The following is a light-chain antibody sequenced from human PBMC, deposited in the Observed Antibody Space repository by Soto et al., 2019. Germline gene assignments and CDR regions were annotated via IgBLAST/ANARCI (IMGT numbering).Light chain of an antibody. Sequence: DIVMTQSPDSLRVSLGERATISCTSSLNIYFKSNNRNYLAWYQQKTGQPPKLLVYWASTRESGVPDRFTGSGSGTYFTLTIDNVQPDDVAVYYCQQYFITHLTSGGGTKVDIK. J-gene: IGKJ4*01. CDR3: QQYFITHLT. V-gene: IGKV4-1*01. CDR2: WAS. CDR1: LNIYFKSNNRNY.